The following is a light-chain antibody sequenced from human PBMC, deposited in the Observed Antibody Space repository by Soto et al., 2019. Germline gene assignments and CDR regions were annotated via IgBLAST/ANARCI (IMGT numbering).Light chain of an antibody. Sequence: QSVLTQPPSASGTPGQRVTISCSGGTSNIGSNYVYWYQQVPGTAPRLLLYRNNQRPSGVPDRFSGSKSGTSASLAISGLRSGDEGDHYCASWDDSLSVGVFGGGTKLTVL. V-gene: IGLV1-47*01. CDR3: ASWDDSLSVGV. CDR2: RNN. CDR1: TSNIGSNY. J-gene: IGLJ3*02.